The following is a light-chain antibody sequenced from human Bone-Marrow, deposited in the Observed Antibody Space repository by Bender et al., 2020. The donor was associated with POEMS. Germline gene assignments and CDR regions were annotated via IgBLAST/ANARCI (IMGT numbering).Light chain of an antibody. CDR1: SSDVGSFNY. Sequence: QSALTQPRSVSGSPGQSVTMSCTGTSSDVGSFNYVSWYQQDPGKVPKLIIYDVTKRPSGVPDRFSGSKSGNTASLTISGLQAEDESEYYCSSYAGTYSSLVVFGGGTKLTVL. J-gene: IGLJ2*01. V-gene: IGLV2-11*01. CDR3: SSYAGTYSSLVV. CDR2: DVT.